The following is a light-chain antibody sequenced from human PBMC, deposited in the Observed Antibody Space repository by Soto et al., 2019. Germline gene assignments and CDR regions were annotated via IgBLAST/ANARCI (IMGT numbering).Light chain of an antibody. CDR2: GAS. CDR1: QSVSSSY. V-gene: IGKV3-15*01. CDR3: QQYNHWPPLT. Sequence: EIVLTQSPGTLSLSPGESATLSCRASQSVSSSYLAWYQQKPGQAPRLLIYGASTRATGIPARFSGSGSGTEFTLTISSLQSEDFAVYYCQQYNHWPPLTFGGGTKVDIK. J-gene: IGKJ4*01.